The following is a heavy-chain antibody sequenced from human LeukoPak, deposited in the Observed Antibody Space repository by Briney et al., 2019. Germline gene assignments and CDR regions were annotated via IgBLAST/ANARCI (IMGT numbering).Heavy chain of an antibody. CDR1: GYTFTSYD. CDR2: MNPNSGNT. V-gene: IGHV1-8*03. CDR3: ASGGLVYGGYPYAFDI. Sequence: ASAKVSCKASGYTFTSYDINWVRQATGQGLEWMGWMNPNSGNTGYAQKFQGRVTITRNTSTSTAYMELSSLRSEDTAVYYCASGGLVYGGYPYAFDIWGQGTMVTVSS. J-gene: IGHJ3*02. D-gene: IGHD3/OR15-3a*01.